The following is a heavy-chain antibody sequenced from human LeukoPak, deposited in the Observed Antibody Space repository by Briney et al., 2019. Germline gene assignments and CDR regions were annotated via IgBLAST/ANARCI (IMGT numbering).Heavy chain of an antibody. CDR1: GGTFSSYA. V-gene: IGHV1-69*04. CDR2: IIPNLGIA. CDR3: ARLGIAAAHFDY. D-gene: IGHD6-13*01. Sequence: ASVKVSCKASGGTFSSYAISWVRQAPGQGLEWMGRIIPNLGIANYAQKFQGRVTITADKSTSTAYMELSSLRSEDTAVYYCARLGIAAAHFDYWGQGTLVTVCS. J-gene: IGHJ4*02.